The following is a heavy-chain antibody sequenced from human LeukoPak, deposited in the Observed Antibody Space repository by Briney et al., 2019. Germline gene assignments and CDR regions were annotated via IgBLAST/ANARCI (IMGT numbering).Heavy chain of an antibody. D-gene: IGHD3-10*01. CDR3: ARGRGEFDY. Sequence: SETLSLTCTVSGGSVSSGSYYWSWIRQPPGKGLEWIGYIYHSGSTYYNPSLKSRVAISVDRSKNQFSLKLSSVTAADTAVYYCARGRGEFDYWGQGTLVTVSS. V-gene: IGHV4-30-2*01. CDR2: IYHSGST. J-gene: IGHJ4*02. CDR1: GGSVSSGSYY.